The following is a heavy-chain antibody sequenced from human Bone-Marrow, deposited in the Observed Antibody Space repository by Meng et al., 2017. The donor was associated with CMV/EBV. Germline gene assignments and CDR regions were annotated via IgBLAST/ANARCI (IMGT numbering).Heavy chain of an antibody. D-gene: IGHD2-2*01. CDR3: ARVLVSCSSTSCSAYYYYVMDV. J-gene: IGHJ6*02. Sequence: ASVKDSCKAPGYTFPSYDINWVRQATGQGLEWMGWMNPNSGNTGYAQKFQGRVTMTRNTSISTAYMELSSLRSEDTAVYFCARVLVSCSSTSCSAYYYYVMDVWGQGTTVTVSS. CDR2: MNPNSGNT. V-gene: IGHV1-8*01. CDR1: GYTFPSYD.